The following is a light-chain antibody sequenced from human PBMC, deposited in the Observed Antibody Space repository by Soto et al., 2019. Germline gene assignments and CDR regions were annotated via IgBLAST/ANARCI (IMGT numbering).Light chain of an antibody. CDR2: GAS. CDR3: KQYGNSRWT. V-gene: IGKV3-20*01. Sequence: EIVLTQSPGTLSLSPGERATLSCRASQSVSSSYLAWYQQKPGQAPRLLIYGASSRATGIPDRFSGSGSGTDFTLTISRLEPEDFAVYYCKQYGNSRWTFGQGTKVDIK. J-gene: IGKJ1*01. CDR1: QSVSSSY.